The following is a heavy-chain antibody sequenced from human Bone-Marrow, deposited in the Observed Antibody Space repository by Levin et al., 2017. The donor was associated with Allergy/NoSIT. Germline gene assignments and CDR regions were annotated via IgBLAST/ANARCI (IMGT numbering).Heavy chain of an antibody. CDR2: ISGTGRHI. CDR1: GFNFASYG. Sequence: GESLKISCAASGFNFASYGMNWVRQAPGKGMEWVSSISGTGRHIYLADSLKGRFTISRDNAKNSLSLQMNNLRVEDTAVFYCAKDEGPFSSSFAFDCWGQGALVTVSS. CDR3: AKDEGPFSSSFAFDC. V-gene: IGHV3-21*01. D-gene: IGHD2-2*01. J-gene: IGHJ4*02.